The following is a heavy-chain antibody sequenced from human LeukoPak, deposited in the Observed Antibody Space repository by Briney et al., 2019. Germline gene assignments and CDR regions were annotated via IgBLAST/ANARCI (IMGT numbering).Heavy chain of an antibody. V-gene: IGHV1-69*13. CDR2: IIPIFGTA. CDR1: GYTFSNYY. CDR3: ARLTEERVAARRDY. J-gene: IGHJ4*02. Sequence: GASVKVSCKASGYTFSNYYMHWVRQAPGQGLEWMGGIIPIFGTANYAQKFQGRVTITADESTSTAYMELSSLRSEDTAVYYCARLTEERVAARRDYWGQGTLVTVSS. D-gene: IGHD6-6*01.